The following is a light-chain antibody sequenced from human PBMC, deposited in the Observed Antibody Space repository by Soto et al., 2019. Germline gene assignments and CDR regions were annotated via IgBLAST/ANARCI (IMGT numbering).Light chain of an antibody. J-gene: IGKJ1*01. CDR1: QSVSSY. V-gene: IGKV3-20*01. Sequence: EIVFTQSPATLSLSPGERATLSCRASQSVSSYLAWYQQKPGQAPRLLIYGASSRATGIPDRFSGSGSGTDFTLTISRLEPEDFAVYYCQQYGSSAWTFGQGTKVDI. CDR3: QQYGSSAWT. CDR2: GAS.